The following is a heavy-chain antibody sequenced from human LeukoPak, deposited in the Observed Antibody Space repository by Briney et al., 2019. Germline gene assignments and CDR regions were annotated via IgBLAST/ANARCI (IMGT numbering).Heavy chain of an antibody. CDR3: ARYSSGWDY. D-gene: IGHD6-25*01. Sequence: SETLSLTCAVSGYSLSSGYYWGWIRQPPGKGLEWIGSIYHSGSTYYNPSLKSRVTISVDTSKNQFSLKLSSVTAADTAVYYCARYSSGWDYWGQGTLVTVSS. V-gene: IGHV4-38-2*01. CDR1: GYSLSSGYY. J-gene: IGHJ4*02. CDR2: IYHSGST.